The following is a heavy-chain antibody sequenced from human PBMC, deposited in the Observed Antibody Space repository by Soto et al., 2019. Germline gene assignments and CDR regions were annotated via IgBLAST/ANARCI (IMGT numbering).Heavy chain of an antibody. CDR3: AKGGHSSSWYLLYNWFDP. CDR2: INHSGST. Sequence: PSETLSLTCAVYGGSFSGYYWSWIRQPPGKGLEWIGEINHSGSTNYNPSLKSRVTISVDTSKNQFSLKLSSVTAADTAVYYCAKGGHSSSWYLLYNWFDPWGQGTLVTVSS. D-gene: IGHD6-13*01. V-gene: IGHV4-34*01. J-gene: IGHJ5*02. CDR1: GGSFSGYY.